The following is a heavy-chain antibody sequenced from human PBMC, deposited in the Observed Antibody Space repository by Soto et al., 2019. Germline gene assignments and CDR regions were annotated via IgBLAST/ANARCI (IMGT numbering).Heavy chain of an antibody. Sequence: QVQLQQWGAGLLKPSETLSLTCAVYGGSFSDYYWSWIRQPPGKGLEWMGEINHSGSTNYNPSLKSRVTLAVDTSKNQFSLKLSSVTAADTAVYYCARAETTMALYYFDYWGQGTLVTVSS. CDR2: INHSGST. D-gene: IGHD5-18*01. V-gene: IGHV4-34*01. CDR1: GGSFSDYY. CDR3: ARAETTMALYYFDY. J-gene: IGHJ4*02.